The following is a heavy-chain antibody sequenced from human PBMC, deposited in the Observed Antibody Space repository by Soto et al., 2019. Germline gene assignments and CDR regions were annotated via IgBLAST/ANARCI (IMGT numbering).Heavy chain of an antibody. CDR3: ARVDRHGYNNFDS. D-gene: IGHD5-12*01. CDR2: ISSSGAYT. V-gene: IGHV3-11*06. J-gene: IGHJ4*02. CDR1: GFTFSDYY. Sequence: GGSLRLSCAASGFTFSDYYVSWIRQAPGRGLEWVSFISSSGAYTNYADSVKGRFIISRDNAKNSLSLLLNSLRAEDTAVYYCARVDRHGYNNFDSWGQGTLVTVSS.